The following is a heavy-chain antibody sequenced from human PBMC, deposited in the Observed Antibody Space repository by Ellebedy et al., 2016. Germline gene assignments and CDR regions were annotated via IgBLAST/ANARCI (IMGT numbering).Heavy chain of an antibody. CDR2: IKSKTDGGAA. CDR1: GFTFSNAW. J-gene: IGHJ4*02. V-gene: IGHV3-15*01. Sequence: GESLKISCAASGFTFSNAWMNWVRQAPGKGLEWVGRIKSKTDGGAADYAAPVKGRFTISRDDSKNTLYLQMNSLKTEDTAVYFCTTVYRYNYDSVWGQGTLVTVFS. D-gene: IGHD5-18*01. CDR3: TTVYRYNYDSV.